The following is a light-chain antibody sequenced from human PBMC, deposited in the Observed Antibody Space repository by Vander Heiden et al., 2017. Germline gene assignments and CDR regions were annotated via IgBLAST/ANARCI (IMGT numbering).Light chain of an antibody. CDR2: DTS. V-gene: IGKV3-20*01. CDR1: QSDSSSY. J-gene: IGKJ1*01. Sequence: EIVLTQSPGTLSLSPGERATLSCRASQSDSSSYLAWYQQKPGQAPRLLIYDTSSRATGIPDRFSGGGSGTDFTLTISRLEPEDFAVYYCQQYGSSPQTFGQGTKVEIK. CDR3: QQYGSSPQT.